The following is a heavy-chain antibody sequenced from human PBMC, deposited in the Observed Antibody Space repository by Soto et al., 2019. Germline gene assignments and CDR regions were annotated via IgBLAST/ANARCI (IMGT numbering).Heavy chain of an antibody. CDR1: GFTFSSYA. V-gene: IGHV3-23*01. CDR3: AKLTYALLRFFDAFDI. D-gene: IGHD2-15*01. CDR2: ISGSGGST. J-gene: IGHJ3*02. Sequence: GGSLRLSCAASGFTFSSYAMSWVREAPGKGLEWVSAISGSGGSTYYADSVKGRFTISRDNSKNTLYLQMNSLRAEDTAVYYCAKLTYALLRFFDAFDIWGQGTMVTVSS.